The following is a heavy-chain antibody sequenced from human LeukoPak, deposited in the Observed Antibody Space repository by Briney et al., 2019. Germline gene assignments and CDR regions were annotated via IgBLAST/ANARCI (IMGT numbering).Heavy chain of an antibody. CDR3: ATTGGWRGDLRD. Sequence: GGSLRLSCIASEFTFSNYAMHWVRQAPGKGLEGVTVISYDGGDKYYADSVKGRFIISRDNSKNTLYLLMNSLRAEDTAVYYCATTGGWRGDLRDWGQGTLVTVSS. D-gene: IGHD4-11*01. J-gene: IGHJ4*02. CDR2: ISYDGGDK. CDR1: EFTFSNYA. V-gene: IGHV3-30*04.